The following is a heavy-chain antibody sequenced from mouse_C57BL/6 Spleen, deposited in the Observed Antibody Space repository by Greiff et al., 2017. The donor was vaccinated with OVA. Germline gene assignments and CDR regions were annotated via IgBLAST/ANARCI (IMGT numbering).Heavy chain of an antibody. CDR2: IYPRSGNT. CDR3: AKEEYYYGSSYGAMDY. V-gene: IGHV1-81*01. D-gene: IGHD1-1*01. CDR1: GYTFTSYG. J-gene: IGHJ4*01. Sequence: QVHVKQSGAELARPGASVKLSCKASGYTFTSYGISWVKQRTGQGLEWIGEIYPRSGNTYYNEKFKGKATLTADKSSSTAYMELRSLTSEDSAVYFCAKEEYYYGSSYGAMDYWGQGTSVTVST.